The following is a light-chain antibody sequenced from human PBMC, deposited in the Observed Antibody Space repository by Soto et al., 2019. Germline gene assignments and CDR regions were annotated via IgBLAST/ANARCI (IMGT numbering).Light chain of an antibody. CDR2: DVS. CDR1: SSDVGVYNY. Sequence: QSVLTQPASVSGSPGQSITISCTGTSSDVGVYNYVSWYQQHPGKVPKLMIYDVSNRPSGVSNRFSGSKSGNTASLTISGFQAEDEADYYCSSYTSSSTPDVFGTGTKVTVL. V-gene: IGLV2-14*01. CDR3: SSYTSSSTPDV. J-gene: IGLJ1*01.